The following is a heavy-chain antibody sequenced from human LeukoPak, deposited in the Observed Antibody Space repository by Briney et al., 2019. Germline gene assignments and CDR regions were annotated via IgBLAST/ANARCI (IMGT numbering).Heavy chain of an antibody. J-gene: IGHJ4*02. V-gene: IGHV1-18*01. CDR1: GYTFTSYA. CDR2: ISGYNGNT. D-gene: IGHD3-22*01. Sequence: ASVKVSCKASGYTFTSYAVIWVRQVPGQGLEWMGWISGYNGNTKSSQSLQDRVIMTTDTSTRTAYMELRSLRPDDTAVYYCARVYLGIYYDGSPSPFDYWGQGTLVTASS. CDR3: ARVYLGIYYDGSPSPFDY.